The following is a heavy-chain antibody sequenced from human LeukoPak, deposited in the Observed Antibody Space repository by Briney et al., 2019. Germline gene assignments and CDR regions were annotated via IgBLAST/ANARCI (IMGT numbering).Heavy chain of an antibody. J-gene: IGHJ4*02. Sequence: GGSLRLSCAASGFTFSDNYMSWIRQAPGKGLEWVSSISSGSSSIYYADSVKGRFTISRDNAKNSLYLQMINLRAEDTAVYYCATSRRDGYRALELPPSPVDWGQGTLVTVSS. CDR2: ISSGSSSI. D-gene: IGHD5-24*01. CDR3: ATSRRDGYRALELPPSPVD. CDR1: GFTFSDNY. V-gene: IGHV3-11*04.